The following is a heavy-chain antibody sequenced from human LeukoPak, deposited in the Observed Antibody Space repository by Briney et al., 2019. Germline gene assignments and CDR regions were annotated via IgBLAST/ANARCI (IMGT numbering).Heavy chain of an antibody. V-gene: IGHV3-30*04. CDR1: GFTFSSYA. CDR3: ARQVEYFDWLLSIVNKLELDY. D-gene: IGHD3-9*01. J-gene: IGHJ4*02. CDR2: ISYDGSNK. Sequence: GGSLRLSCAASGFTFSSYAMHWVRQAPGKGLEWVAVISYDGSNKYYADSVKGRFTISRDNSKNTLYLQMNSLRAEDTAVYYCARQVEYFDWLLSIVNKLELDYWGQGTLVTVSS.